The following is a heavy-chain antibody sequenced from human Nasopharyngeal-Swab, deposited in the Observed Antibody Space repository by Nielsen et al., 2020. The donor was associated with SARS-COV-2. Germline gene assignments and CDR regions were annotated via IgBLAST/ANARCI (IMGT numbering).Heavy chain of an antibody. CDR1: GFTFSSYA. CDR3: AKEANLGGVGDYYYMEV. J-gene: IGHJ6*03. CDR2: ISGSGGST. Sequence: GESLKISCAASGFTFSSYAMSWVRQAPGKGLEWVSAISGSGGSTYYADSVKGRFTISRDNSKNTLYLQMNSLRADDTAVYYCAKEANLGGVGDYYYMEVWGKGTKVTVSS. D-gene: IGHD3-16*01. V-gene: IGHV3-23*01.